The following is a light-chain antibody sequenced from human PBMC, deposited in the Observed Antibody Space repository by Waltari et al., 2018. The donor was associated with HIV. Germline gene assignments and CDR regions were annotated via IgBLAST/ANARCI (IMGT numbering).Light chain of an antibody. CDR3: SSYTSSSFWV. Sequence: QSALTQPASVSRSPGPSHNISCTGTSRDVCGYKYVPWYQQHPGKTPKLMIYDLSNRPSGVSNRFSGSKSGNTASLTISGLQAEDEADYYCSSYTSSSFWVFGGGTKLTVL. J-gene: IGLJ3*02. CDR2: DLS. V-gene: IGLV2-14*03. CDR1: SRDVCGYKY.